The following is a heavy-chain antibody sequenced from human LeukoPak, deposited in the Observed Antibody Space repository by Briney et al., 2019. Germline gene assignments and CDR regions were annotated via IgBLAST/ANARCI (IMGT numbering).Heavy chain of an antibody. J-gene: IGHJ4*02. CDR1: GYSITSSNW. D-gene: IGHD3-22*01. CDR3: ATALGYDSSGYYHTGDY. CDR2: IYHSGST. V-gene: IGHV4-4*02. Sequence: SETLSLTCAVSGYSITSSNWWSWVRQPPGKGLEWIGEIYHSGSTNYNPSLKSRVTISVDKSKNQFSLKLSSVTAADTAVYYCATALGYDSSGYYHTGDYWGQGTLVTVSS.